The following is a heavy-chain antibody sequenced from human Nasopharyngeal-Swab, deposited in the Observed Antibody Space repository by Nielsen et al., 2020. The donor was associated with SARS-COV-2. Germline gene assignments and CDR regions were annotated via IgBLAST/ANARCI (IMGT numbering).Heavy chain of an antibody. CDR3: AREIQCGDRSYFDY. Sequence: PGEGQEWIGYIYYSGSTNYNPSHKSGVTISGDTSKNQFSLKLSSVTAADTAVYYCAREIQCGDRSYFDYWGQGTLVTVSS. J-gene: IGHJ4*02. CDR2: IYYSGST. V-gene: IGHV4-59*13. D-gene: IGHD1-14*01.